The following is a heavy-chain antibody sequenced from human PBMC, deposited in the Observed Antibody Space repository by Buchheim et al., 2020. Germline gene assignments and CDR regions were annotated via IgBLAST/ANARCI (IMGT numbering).Heavy chain of an antibody. Sequence: QVQLVESGGGLVKPGGSLRLSCAASGFTFSDYYMSWIRQAPGKGLEWVSYISSSSSYTNYADSVKGRFTISRDNAKNSLYLQMNSLRAEDTAVYYCARDGDGYCSSTSCPWGMDVWGQGTT. CDR1: GFTFSDYY. D-gene: IGHD2-2*01. J-gene: IGHJ6*02. CDR3: ARDGDGYCSSTSCPWGMDV. CDR2: ISSSSSYT. V-gene: IGHV3-11*06.